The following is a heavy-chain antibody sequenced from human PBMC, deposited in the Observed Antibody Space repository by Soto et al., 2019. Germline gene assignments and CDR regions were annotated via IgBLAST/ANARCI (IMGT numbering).Heavy chain of an antibody. CDR3: ARLNYYDRSPFDF. CDR1: DGSFRIYY. CDR2: VTDSGST. D-gene: IGHD3-22*01. Sequence: SETLSLTCAVYDGSFRIYYWSWIRQPPGKGLEWIGEVTDSGSTNYNPSLKSRVTISRVTSMNQFSLKLNFVTAADTALYSCARLNYYDRSPFDFWGQGTLVTVSS. V-gene: IGHV4-34*01. J-gene: IGHJ4*02.